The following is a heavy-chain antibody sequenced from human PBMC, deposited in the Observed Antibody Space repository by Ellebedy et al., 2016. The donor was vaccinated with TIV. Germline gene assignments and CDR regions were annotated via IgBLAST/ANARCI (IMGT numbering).Heavy chain of an antibody. D-gene: IGHD3-16*02. CDR3: ARDHTFGGVIANLGDY. Sequence: AASVKVSCKASGYTFTSYGISWVRQAPGQGLEWMGWISAYNGNTNYAQKLQGRVTMTTDTSTSTAYMELRSLRSDDTAVYYCARDHTFGGVIANLGDYWGQGTLVTVSS. J-gene: IGHJ4*02. V-gene: IGHV1-18*01. CDR2: ISAYNGNT. CDR1: GYTFTSYG.